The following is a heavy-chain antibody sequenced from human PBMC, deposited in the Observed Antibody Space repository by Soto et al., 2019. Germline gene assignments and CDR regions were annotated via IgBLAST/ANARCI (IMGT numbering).Heavy chain of an antibody. V-gene: IGHV1-69*13. CDR2: IIPIFGTA. CDR3: ARAPYCIFFICRRRAGCIDS. CDR1: GGTFSSYA. D-gene: IGHD2-15*01. J-gene: IGHJ5*01. Sequence: SVKVSCKASGGTFSSYAISWVRQAPGQGLEWMGGIIPIFGTANYAQKFQGRVTITADESTSTAYMELSSLRSEDTAVYYCARAPYCIFFICRRRAGCIDSWCQGILVTLSS.